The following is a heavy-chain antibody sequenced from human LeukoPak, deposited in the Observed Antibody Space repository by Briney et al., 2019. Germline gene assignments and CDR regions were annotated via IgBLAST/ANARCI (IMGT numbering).Heavy chain of an antibody. V-gene: IGHV4-39*01. CDR3: ARWPAAGNFDS. J-gene: IGHJ4*02. D-gene: IGHD6-13*01. CDR1: GGSISGGRNY. CDR2: LYYSGRT. Sequence: SETLSLTCTVSGGSISGGRNYWGWIRQPPGKGLEWTGSLYYSGRTYYNPSLKSRVTISVDTSKNQFSLKLSSVTAADTAVYYCARWPAAGNFDSWGQGTLVTVSS.